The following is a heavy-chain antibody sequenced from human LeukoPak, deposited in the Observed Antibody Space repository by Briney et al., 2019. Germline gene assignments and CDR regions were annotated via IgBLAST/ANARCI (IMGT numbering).Heavy chain of an antibody. CDR2: ISYDGSNK. V-gene: IGHV3-30*04. Sequence: QPGRSLRLSCAASGFTFSSYAMHWVRQAPGKGLEWVAVISYDGSNKYYADSVKGRFTISRDNSKNTLYLQMNSLRAEDTAVYYCAKDYQWFGSKSLYYFDYWGQGTLVTVSS. D-gene: IGHD3-10*01. J-gene: IGHJ4*02. CDR3: AKDYQWFGSKSLYYFDY. CDR1: GFTFSSYA.